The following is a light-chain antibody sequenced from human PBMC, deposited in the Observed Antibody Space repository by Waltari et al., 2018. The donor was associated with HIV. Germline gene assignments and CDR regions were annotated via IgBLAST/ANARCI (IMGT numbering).Light chain of an antibody. CDR2: QDA. J-gene: IGLJ2*01. CDR3: QGWDSSTPI. V-gene: IGLV3-1*01. CDR1: KLGDKY. Sequence: SSALTQPPSVSVSPGQTAIITCSGDKLGDKYASWYQQRPGQSPVLVIYQDAKRPSGIPERFSGSNSGNTATLTISGTQPMDEADYYCQGWDSSTPIFGGGTNLSVL.